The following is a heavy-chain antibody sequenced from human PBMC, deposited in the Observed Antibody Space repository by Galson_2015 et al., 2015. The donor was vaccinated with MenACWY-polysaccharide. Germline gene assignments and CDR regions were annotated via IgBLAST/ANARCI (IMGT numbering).Heavy chain of an antibody. CDR2: ISGSGNSA. Sequence: SLRLSCAASGFTFRSYPMNWVRQTPGKGLEWVSGISGSGNSAFYADSVRGRFTISRDNSKNTLYQQMNSLRADDTALYYCAKSGGDGVTVFATVPTAPESWGQGTLVTVSS. J-gene: IGHJ4*02. V-gene: IGHV3-23*01. CDR3: AKSGGDGVTVFATVPTAPES. D-gene: IGHD2-21*01. CDR1: GFTFRSYP.